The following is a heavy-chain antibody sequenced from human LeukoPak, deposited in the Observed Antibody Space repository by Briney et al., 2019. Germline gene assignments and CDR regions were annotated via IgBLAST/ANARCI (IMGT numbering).Heavy chain of an antibody. D-gene: IGHD3-10*01. CDR3: ARRGGRFGEVLPDWFDS. V-gene: IGHV4-31*03. Sequence: SETLSLTCTASGGSISSGDYFWSWIRQNPGKSLEWIGYIYYTGSTYYNPSLKSRAIISVDTSENQFSLKLSSVTAADTAVYYCARRGGRFGEVLPDWFDSWGQGSLVTVSS. J-gene: IGHJ5*01. CDR1: GGSISSGDYF. CDR2: IYYTGST.